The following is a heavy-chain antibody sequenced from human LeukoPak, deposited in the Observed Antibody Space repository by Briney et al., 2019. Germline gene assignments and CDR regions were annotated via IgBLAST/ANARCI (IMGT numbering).Heavy chain of an antibody. CDR1: GYTFTSYG. CDR3: ARRVWFGELLENWFDP. CDR2: ISAYNGNT. J-gene: IGHJ5*02. V-gene: IGHV1-18*01. D-gene: IGHD3-10*01. Sequence: ASVKVSCKASGYTFTSYGISWVRQAPGQGLEWMGWISAYNGNTNYAQKLQGRVTMTTDTSTSTAYMELRSLRSDDTAVYYCARRVWFGELLENWFDPWGQGTLVTVSS.